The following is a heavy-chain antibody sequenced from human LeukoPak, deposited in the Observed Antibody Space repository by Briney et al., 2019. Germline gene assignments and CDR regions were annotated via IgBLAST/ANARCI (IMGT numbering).Heavy chain of an antibody. CDR3: ARDSLVGATGFQH. CDR1: GGSISSYY. D-gene: IGHD1-26*01. CDR2: IYYSGST. J-gene: IGHJ1*01. Sequence: SETLSLTCTVSGGSISSYYWSWIRQPPGKGLEWIGYIYYSGSTNYNPSLKSRVTISVDTSKNQFSLKLSSVTAADTAVYYCARDSLVGATGFQHWGQGTLVTVSS. V-gene: IGHV4-59*01.